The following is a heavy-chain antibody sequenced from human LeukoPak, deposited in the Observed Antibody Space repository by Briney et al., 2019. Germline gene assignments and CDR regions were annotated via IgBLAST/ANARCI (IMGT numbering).Heavy chain of an antibody. J-gene: IGHJ4*02. CDR2: IYFSGST. Sequence: SETLSLPCAGSGGSISSDYWSWIRQPPGKGLEWIGYIYFSGSTNYNPSLKSRVTISVDTSKTQLSLKLSSVTAADTAVYYCARGGGYFNYWGQGTLVTVSS. V-gene: IGHV4-59*01. CDR1: GGSISSDY. D-gene: IGHD3-16*01. CDR3: ARGGGYFNY.